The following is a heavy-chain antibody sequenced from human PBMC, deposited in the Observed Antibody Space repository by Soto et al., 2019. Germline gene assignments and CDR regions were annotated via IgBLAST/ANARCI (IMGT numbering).Heavy chain of an antibody. D-gene: IGHD2-15*01. CDR3: AGTRGSCSGGSCPTHVDD. J-gene: IGHJ4*02. Sequence: AETLSLTCAVSGDSISNKSKYWAWIRQPPGKGLEWIGIMYYSGIISNSGSTYYNPSLKSRVTISVDTSKNQFSLKLSSVTAAVTAVFFCAGTRGSCSGGSCPTHVDDWGQGTLVTVSS. CDR1: GDSISNKSKY. V-gene: IGHV4-39*07. CDR2: MYYSGIISNSGST.